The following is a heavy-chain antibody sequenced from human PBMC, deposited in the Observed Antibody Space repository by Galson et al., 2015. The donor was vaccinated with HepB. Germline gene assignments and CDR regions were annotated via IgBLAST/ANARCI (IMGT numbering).Heavy chain of an antibody. V-gene: IGHV1-18*01. J-gene: IGHJ5*02. CDR3: ARDGVIAAAGSWGWFDP. CDR1: GYTFTSYG. D-gene: IGHD6-13*01. Sequence: SVKVSCKASGYTFTSYGISWVRQAPGQGLEWMGWISAYNGNTNYAQKLQGRVTMTTDTSTSTAYMELRSLRSDDTAVYYCARDGVIAAAGSWGWFDPWGQGTLVTVSS. CDR2: ISAYNGNT.